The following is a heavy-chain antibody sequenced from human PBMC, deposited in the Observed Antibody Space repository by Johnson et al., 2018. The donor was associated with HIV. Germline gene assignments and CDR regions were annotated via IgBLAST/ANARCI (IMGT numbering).Heavy chain of an antibody. CDR3: AKVRLQSITIFGVASYAFDI. V-gene: IGHV3-30*02. D-gene: IGHD3-3*01. CDR1: GFTFSTYG. Sequence: QVQLVESGGGVVQPGRSLRLSCAASGFTFSTYGMHWVRQAPGKGLEWVAFIRYDGSNKYYADSVKGRFTISRDNSKNTLYLQMNSLRAEDTAVYYCAKVRLQSITIFGVASYAFDIWGQGTMVTVSS. J-gene: IGHJ3*02. CDR2: IRYDGSNK.